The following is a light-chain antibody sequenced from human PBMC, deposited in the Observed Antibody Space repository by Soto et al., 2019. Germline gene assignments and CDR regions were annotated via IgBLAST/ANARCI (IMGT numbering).Light chain of an antibody. CDR1: QSVGLS. CDR3: QQYNNWPPWS. J-gene: IGKJ1*01. Sequence: IVMTQSPATLSVSPXEGATLSCRASQSVGLSLAWYQQKPGQAPRLLISDASTRATGIPARFSGSGYGTEFTLTISSLQSEDVAVYYCQQYNNWPPWSFGKGTKVDIK. CDR2: DAS. V-gene: IGKV3-15*01.